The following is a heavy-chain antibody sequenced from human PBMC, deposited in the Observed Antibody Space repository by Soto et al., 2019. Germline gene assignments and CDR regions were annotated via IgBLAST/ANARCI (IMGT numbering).Heavy chain of an antibody. J-gene: IGHJ6*02. D-gene: IGHD2-2*01. CDR3: ARDKIVVVPAETRRYYYGMDV. Sequence: GGSLRLSCAASGFTFSSYAMHWVRQAPGKGLEWVAVISYDGSNKYYADSVKGRFTISRDNSKNTLYLQMNSLRAEDTAVYYCARDKIVVVPAETRRYYYGMDVWGQGTTVTVSS. V-gene: IGHV3-30-3*01. CDR2: ISYDGSNK. CDR1: GFTFSSYA.